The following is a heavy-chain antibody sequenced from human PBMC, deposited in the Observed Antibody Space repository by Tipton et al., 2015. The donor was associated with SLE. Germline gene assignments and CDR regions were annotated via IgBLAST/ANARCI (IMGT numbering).Heavy chain of an antibody. CDR2: IHYAGGT. CDR1: GGPINNYY. Sequence: TLSLTCTVSGGPINNYYWGWIRQSPAQGLEWIGTIHYAGGTYYNPSLRSRLTISVDTSEDHFSLNLNSVTAADTAVYFCARQRGYYDGTPFPPWNFDLWGRGTQVTVSS. D-gene: IGHD3-16*01. CDR3: ARQRGYYDGTPFPPWNFDL. V-gene: IGHV4-39*07. J-gene: IGHJ2*01.